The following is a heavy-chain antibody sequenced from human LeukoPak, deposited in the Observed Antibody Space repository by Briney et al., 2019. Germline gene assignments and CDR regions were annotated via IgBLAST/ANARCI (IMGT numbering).Heavy chain of an antibody. D-gene: IGHD3-22*01. J-gene: IGHJ4*02. CDR2: ISYDGSNK. Sequence: GGSLRLSCAASGFTFSSYAMHWVRQAPGKGLEWVAVISYDGSNKYYADSVKGRFTISRDNSKNTLYLQMDSLRAEDTALYYCAKGHVITSNLVYWGQGTLVTVSS. V-gene: IGHV3-30*04. CDR1: GFTFSSYA. CDR3: AKGHVITSNLVY.